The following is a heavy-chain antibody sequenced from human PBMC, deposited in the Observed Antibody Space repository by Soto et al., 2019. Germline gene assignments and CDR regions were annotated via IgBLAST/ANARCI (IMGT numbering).Heavy chain of an antibody. D-gene: IGHD6-19*01. CDR2: IGTAGDT. J-gene: IGHJ3*02. CDR3: ARDGGYSSGWYHAFDI. CDR1: GFTFSSYD. V-gene: IGHV3-13*01. Sequence: EVQLVESGGGLVQPGGSLRLSCAASGFTFSSYDMHWVRQATGKGLEWVSAIGTAGDTYYPGSVKGRFTISRENAKNSLYRQMNSLRAGDTAVYYCARDGGYSSGWYHAFDIWGQGTMVTVSS.